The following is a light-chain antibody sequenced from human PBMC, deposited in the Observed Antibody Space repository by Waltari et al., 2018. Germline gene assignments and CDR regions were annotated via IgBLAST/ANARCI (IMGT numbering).Light chain of an antibody. CDR1: SGSLSTPFS. V-gene: IGLV8-61*01. Sequence: QTVVTQEPSLSVSPGGPVTLTCALSSGSLSTPFSSPGYQQTPGQAPRTLVYKANARSSGVPDRFSGSILGNTAALTITGAQADDESDYYCALYMGSGIWVFGGGTRLTVL. CDR3: ALYMGSGIWV. CDR2: KAN. J-gene: IGLJ3*02.